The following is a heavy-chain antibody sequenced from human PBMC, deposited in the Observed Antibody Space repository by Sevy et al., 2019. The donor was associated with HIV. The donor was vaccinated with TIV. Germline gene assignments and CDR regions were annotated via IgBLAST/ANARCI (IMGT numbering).Heavy chain of an antibody. V-gene: IGHV4-59*13. J-gene: IGHJ4*02. CDR2: IYYTGST. CDR3: ARTLYYVYSFDY. Sequence: SETLSLTCTVSGGSISSYYWSWIRQPPGKGLEWIGYIYYTGSTNYNPSLKSRVTISVDTSKNQFSLKLSSVTAADTAVYYCARTLYYVYSFDYWGQGTLVTVSS. D-gene: IGHD1-26*01. CDR1: GGSISSYY.